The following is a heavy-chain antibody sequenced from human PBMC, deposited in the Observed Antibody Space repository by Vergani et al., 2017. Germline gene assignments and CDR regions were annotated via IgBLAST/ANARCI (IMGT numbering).Heavy chain of an antibody. Sequence: EVQLVESGGGLVKPGGSLRISCEASGFDFSAYSMNWVRQAPGKGLEWISYISSSSDAIYYADSLRGRVTVSRDNAQNSLFLQMNSLRAEDTAVYFCATSRSAEPDYWGQGTLVAVSS. J-gene: IGHJ4*02. CDR2: ISSSSDAI. CDR3: ATSRSAEPDY. D-gene: IGHD6-6*01. V-gene: IGHV3-48*01. CDR1: GFDFSAYS.